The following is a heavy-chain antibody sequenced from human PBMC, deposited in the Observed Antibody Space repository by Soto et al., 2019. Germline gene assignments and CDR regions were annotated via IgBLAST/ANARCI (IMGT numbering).Heavy chain of an antibody. CDR2: ISYSGST. Sequence: SETLSLTCTSSGSSISSYYWSWIRQPPEKGLEWIGYISYSGSTNYNPSLKSRVTISVDTSKNQFSLKLSCVTAADTAVYYCARGLRDDYIWGSYSYFDYWGQGTLVTVSS. V-gene: IGHV4-59*01. CDR3: ARGLRDDYIWGSYSYFDY. CDR1: GSSISSYY. J-gene: IGHJ4*02. D-gene: IGHD3-16*01.